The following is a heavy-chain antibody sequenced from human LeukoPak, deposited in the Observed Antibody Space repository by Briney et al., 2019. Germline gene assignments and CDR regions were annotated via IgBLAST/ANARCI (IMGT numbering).Heavy chain of an antibody. J-gene: IGHJ6*03. V-gene: IGHV3-21*01. CDR2: ITSFGSDI. Sequence: PGGSLRLSCAASGFSFRTHIMKWVRQAPGKGLEWVSSITSFGSDIYYADSVKGRFTISRDDGKNSLYLQMNSLGAEDSAVYYCARAHDFWSGYGGNYMDVWGKGTTVTVSS. D-gene: IGHD3-3*01. CDR3: ARAHDFWSGYGGNYMDV. CDR1: GFSFRTHI.